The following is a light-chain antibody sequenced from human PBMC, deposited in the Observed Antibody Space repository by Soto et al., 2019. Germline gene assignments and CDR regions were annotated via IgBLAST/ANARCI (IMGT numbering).Light chain of an antibody. CDR3: QQYNSSPLT. CDR2: DAS. Sequence: DIQMTQSPSTLSASVGDRVTITCRANQSISDWLAWYQQKPGKAPKLLIYDASNLESGVPSRFSGSGSGTEFTLTISSLQPDDFATYYCQQYNSSPLTFGGGTKMEIE. CDR1: QSISDW. V-gene: IGKV1-5*01. J-gene: IGKJ4*01.